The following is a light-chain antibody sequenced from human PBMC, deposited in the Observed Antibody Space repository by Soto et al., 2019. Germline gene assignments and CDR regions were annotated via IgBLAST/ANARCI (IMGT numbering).Light chain of an antibody. CDR1: SGHSNYA. Sequence: QPVLNQSPSASASLGASVKLTGTLSSGHSNYAIAWHQQQPEKGPRYLMKVNSDGSHRKGDGIPDRFSGSSSGAQRYLTISSLQSEDEADYYCQTWGTGIRVFGTGTKLTVL. CDR2: VNSDGSH. V-gene: IGLV4-69*01. CDR3: QTWGTGIRV. J-gene: IGLJ1*01.